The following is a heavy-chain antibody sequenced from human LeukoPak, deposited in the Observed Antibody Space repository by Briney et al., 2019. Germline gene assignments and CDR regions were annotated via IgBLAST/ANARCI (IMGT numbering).Heavy chain of an antibody. D-gene: IGHD2-2*01. Sequence: PGGSLRLSCAASGFTFSGYSVNWVRQAPGKGLEWVSSVSTTGYYIYYADSVKGRFSISRDNAKHSLYLQMNSLRAEDTAVYYCARGGDCGTTSCYYFDFWGQGTRVTVSS. J-gene: IGHJ4*02. CDR1: GFTFSGYS. CDR3: ARGGDCGTTSCYYFDF. V-gene: IGHV3-21*01. CDR2: VSTTGYYI.